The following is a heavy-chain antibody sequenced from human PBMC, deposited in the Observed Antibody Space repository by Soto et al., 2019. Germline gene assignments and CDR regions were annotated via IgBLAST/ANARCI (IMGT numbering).Heavy chain of an antibody. CDR3: ARDRLGCSSTSCYDVGGRVVAATLGAYDI. V-gene: IGHV1-2*04. Sequence: ASVKVSCKTSGYTFIDYYMHWVRQAPGQGLEWMGWINPNSGGTNYAQKFQGWVTMTRDTSISTAYMELSRLRSDDTAVYYCARDRLGCSSTSCYDVGGRVVAATLGAYDIWGQGTMVTVSS. CDR1: GYTFIDYY. CDR2: INPNSGGT. D-gene: IGHD2-2*01. J-gene: IGHJ3*02.